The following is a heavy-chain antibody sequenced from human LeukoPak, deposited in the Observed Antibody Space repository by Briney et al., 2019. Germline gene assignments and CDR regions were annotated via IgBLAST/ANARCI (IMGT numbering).Heavy chain of an antibody. J-gene: IGHJ4*02. Sequence: GGSLRLSCAASGFTFSSHAMHWVRQAPGKGLEWVAVISYDGSNKYYADSVKGRFTISRDNSKNTLYLQMNSLRTEDTAVYYCARGDYVWPPDYWGQGTLVTVSS. CDR1: GFTFSSHA. V-gene: IGHV3-30-3*01. CDR2: ISYDGSNK. CDR3: ARGDYVWPPDY. D-gene: IGHD3-16*01.